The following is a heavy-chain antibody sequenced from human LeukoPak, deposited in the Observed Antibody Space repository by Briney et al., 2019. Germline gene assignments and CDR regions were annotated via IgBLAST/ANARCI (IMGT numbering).Heavy chain of an antibody. J-gene: IGHJ4*02. Sequence: GSLRLSCEASGFTFNRYAMSWVRQAPGKGLEWVSAISGTGGSPYYADSVKGRFTISRDNSKNTLYLQMNSLRAEDTAVYYCAKDRLYSNRTTTFDYRGQGDPLTVSS. CDR2: ISGTGGSP. V-gene: IGHV3-23*01. CDR1: GFTFNRYA. D-gene: IGHD6-13*01. CDR3: AKDRLYSNRTTTFDY.